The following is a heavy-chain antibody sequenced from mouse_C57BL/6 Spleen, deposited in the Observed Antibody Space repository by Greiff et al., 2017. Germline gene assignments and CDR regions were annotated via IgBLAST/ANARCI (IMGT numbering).Heavy chain of an antibody. CDR3: ARSGDIPYWHFDG. Sequence: EVHLVESGPALVKPGASVKMSCKASGYTFTDYNMHWVKQSHGKSLEWIGYINPNNGGTSYNQKFKGKATLTVNKSSSTAYMELRSLTSEDSAVYCCARSGDIPYWHFDGWGTGTTVTVSS. D-gene: IGHD3-1*01. V-gene: IGHV1-22*01. J-gene: IGHJ1*03. CDR2: INPNNGGT. CDR1: GYTFTDYN.